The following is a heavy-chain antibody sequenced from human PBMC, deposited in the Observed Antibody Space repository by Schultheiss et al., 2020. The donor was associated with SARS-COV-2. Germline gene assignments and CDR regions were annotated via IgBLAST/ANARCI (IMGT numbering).Heavy chain of an antibody. CDR3: ARDSRSGYCYDY. V-gene: IGHV3-21*01. CDR2: ISSSSSYI. J-gene: IGHJ4*02. D-gene: IGHD2-21*01. CDR1: GFTFSDNY. Sequence: GGSLRLSCAASGFTFSDNYMNWVRQAPGKGLEWVSSISSSSSYIYYADSVKGRFTISRDNAKNSLYLQMNSLRAEDTAVYYCARDSRSGYCYDYWGQGTLVTVSS.